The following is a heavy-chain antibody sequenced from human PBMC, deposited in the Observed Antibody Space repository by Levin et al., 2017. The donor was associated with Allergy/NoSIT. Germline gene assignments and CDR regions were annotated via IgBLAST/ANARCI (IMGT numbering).Heavy chain of an antibody. CDR3: ARASSGWYFIDAFDI. CDR1: GYTFTSYY. D-gene: IGHD6-19*01. V-gene: IGHV1-46*03. CDR2: INPSGGST. Sequence: ASVKVSCKASGYTFTSYYMHWVRQAPGQGLEWMGIINPSGGSTSYAQKFQGRVTMTRDTSTSTVYMELSSLRSEDTAVYYCARASSGWYFIDAFDIWGQGTMVTVSS. J-gene: IGHJ3*02.